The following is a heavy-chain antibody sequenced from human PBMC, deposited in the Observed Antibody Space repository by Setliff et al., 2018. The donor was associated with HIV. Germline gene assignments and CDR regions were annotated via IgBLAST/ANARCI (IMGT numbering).Heavy chain of an antibody. D-gene: IGHD2-15*01. V-gene: IGHV4-61*02. Sequence: SETLSLTCTVSGGSISSGSYYWSWIRQPAGKGLEWIGRISTSGSTNYNPSLKSRVTISVDTSKNQFSLRLSSVTAADTAVYYCAREYVVSHYYYYFLDVWGKGTTVTVSS. CDR2: ISTSGST. J-gene: IGHJ6*03. CDR1: GGSISSGSYY. CDR3: AREYVVSHYYYYFLDV.